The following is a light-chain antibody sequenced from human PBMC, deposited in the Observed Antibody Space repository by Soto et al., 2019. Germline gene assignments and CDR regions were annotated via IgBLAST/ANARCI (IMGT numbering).Light chain of an antibody. CDR2: AAS. V-gene: IGKV1-39*01. CDR3: QQSYSTPYT. J-gene: IGKJ2*01. CDR1: QSISSY. Sequence: DIQMTQSPSSLSASVGDRVTITCRASQSISSYLNWYQQKPGKAPKLLIYAASSLQSGVPSRFSGSGSGTDVTLTSSSRQPEDFATYSCQQSYSTPYTFGQGTKLEIK.